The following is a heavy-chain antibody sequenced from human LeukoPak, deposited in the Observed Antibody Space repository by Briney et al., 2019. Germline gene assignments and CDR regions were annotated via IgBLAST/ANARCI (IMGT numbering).Heavy chain of an antibody. D-gene: IGHD3-22*01. Sequence: PSETLSLTCTVSGGSISSYYWSWIRQPPGKGLEWIAYIYSSGSTKYNPFLKSRVTISVDTSKNQFSLKLSSVTAADTAVYYCARVIVGYYDSKRRDWFDPWGQGTLVTVSS. V-gene: IGHV4-59*01. J-gene: IGHJ5*02. CDR2: IYSSGST. CDR3: ARVIVGYYDSKRRDWFDP. CDR1: GGSISSYY.